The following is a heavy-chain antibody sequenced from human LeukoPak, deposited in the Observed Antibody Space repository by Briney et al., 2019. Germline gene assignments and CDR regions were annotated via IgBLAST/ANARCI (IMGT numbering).Heavy chain of an antibody. CDR3: AREAGSSWSFHPGWFDP. D-gene: IGHD6-13*01. CDR2: IYTSGSN. V-gene: IGHV4-4*07. J-gene: IGHJ5*02. CDR1: GGSISSYY. Sequence: SGTLSLTCTVSGGSISSYYWSWIRQPAGKGLEWIGRIYTSGSNNYNPSLKSRVTISVDTSKNQFALKLSSVTAAATAVYYCAREAGSSWSFHPGWFDPWGQGTLVTVSS.